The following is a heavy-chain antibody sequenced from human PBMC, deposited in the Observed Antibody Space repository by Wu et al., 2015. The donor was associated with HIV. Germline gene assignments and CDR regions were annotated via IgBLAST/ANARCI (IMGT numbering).Heavy chain of an antibody. CDR1: GYTFIDYY. J-gene: IGHJ3*02. V-gene: IGHV1-2*02. CDR3: ARDLRRSTAFDM. CDR2: INTNRGGT. Sequence: QVQLLQSGAEVKKPGASVMVSCKASGYTFIDYYIYWVRQAPGQGPEWMGWINTNRGGTKYAQKFEGRVTMTRDTSISTAYLELTTLRPDDTAVYYCARDLRRSTAFDMWGQGTMVTVSS.